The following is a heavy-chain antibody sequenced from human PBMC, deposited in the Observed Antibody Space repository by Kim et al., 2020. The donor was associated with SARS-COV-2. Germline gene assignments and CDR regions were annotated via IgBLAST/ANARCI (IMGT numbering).Heavy chain of an antibody. V-gene: IGHV3-33*01. CDR3: AREYWGDGGFDY. D-gene: IGHD7-27*01. J-gene: IGHJ4*02. Sequence: YYADAVKGRFPISRDNSKNTLYLQMNSLRAENTAVYYCAREYWGDGGFDYWGQGTLVTVSS.